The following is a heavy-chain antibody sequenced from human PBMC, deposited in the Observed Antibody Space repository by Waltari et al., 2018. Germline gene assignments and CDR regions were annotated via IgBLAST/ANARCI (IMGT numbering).Heavy chain of an antibody. J-gene: IGHJ4*02. CDR2: ISYDGSNK. Sequence: QVQLVESGGGVVQPGRSLRLSCAASGFTFSSYAMHWVRQAPGKGLEWVAVISYDGSNKYYADSVKGRFTISRDNSKNTLYLQMNSLRAEDTAVYYCATHRIAVAGLTDYWGQGTLVTVSS. CDR3: ATHRIAVAGLTDY. D-gene: IGHD6-19*01. CDR1: GFTFSSYA. V-gene: IGHV3-30-3*01.